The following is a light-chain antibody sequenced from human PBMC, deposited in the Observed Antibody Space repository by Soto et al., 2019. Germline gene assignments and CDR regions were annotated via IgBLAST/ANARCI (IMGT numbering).Light chain of an antibody. CDR2: GAS. V-gene: IGKV3D-20*02. CDR3: HQRQYWPPIT. CDR1: QSVSSSY. J-gene: IGKJ5*01. Sequence: EVVLTQSPGTLSLSPGERATLSCRASQSVSSSYLAWYQQKPGQAPRLLIYGASSRATGIPARFSGSGSGTDFTLTISSLEPEDFAVYYCHQRQYWPPITFGQGTRLAIK.